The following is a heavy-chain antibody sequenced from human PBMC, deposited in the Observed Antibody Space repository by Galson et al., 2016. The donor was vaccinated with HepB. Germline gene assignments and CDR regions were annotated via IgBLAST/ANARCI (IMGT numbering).Heavy chain of an antibody. CDR3: ARVRDGNNWSVQPFDL. CDR2: ISYDGTDK. V-gene: IGHV3-30-3*01. D-gene: IGHD5-24*01. CDR1: GLIFRSND. Sequence: SLRLSCAASGLIFRSNDMHWVRQAPGKGLEWVAAISYDGTDKYYADSVKGRFTISRDNSKNTLFLQMNSLRAEDTAVYYCARVRDGNNWSVQPFDLWGQGTLVTVS. J-gene: IGHJ4*02.